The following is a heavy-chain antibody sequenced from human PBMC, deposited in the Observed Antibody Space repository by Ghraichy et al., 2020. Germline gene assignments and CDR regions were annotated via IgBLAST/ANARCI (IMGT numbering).Heavy chain of an antibody. V-gene: IGHV3-66*01. CDR3: AKDVHYWGLDY. J-gene: IGHJ4*02. CDR1: GFTVRSYY. Sequence: GESLNISCAASGFTVRSYYMAWVRQAPGKGLECVSVIYAGGDTYYADSVKGRFTVSRDISKNSLYLQMNSLRVDDTAVYYCAKDVHYWGLDYWGQGTLVTVSS. CDR2: IYAGGDT. D-gene: IGHD3-16*01.